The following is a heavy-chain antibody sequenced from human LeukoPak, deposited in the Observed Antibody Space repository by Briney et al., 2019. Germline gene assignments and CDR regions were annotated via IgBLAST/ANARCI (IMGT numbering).Heavy chain of an antibody. CDR1: SGSISSGSYY. V-gene: IGHV4-61*02. D-gene: IGHD5-24*01. CDR3: ARGGGMGHYYYYMDV. Sequence: TLSLTCTVSSGSISSGSYYWSWIRQPAGKGLEWIGRIYTSGNTNYNPSLKSRVTISVDTSKNQFSLKLSSVTAADTAVYYCARGGGMGHYYYYMDVWGKGTTVTISS. CDR2: IYTSGNT. J-gene: IGHJ6*03.